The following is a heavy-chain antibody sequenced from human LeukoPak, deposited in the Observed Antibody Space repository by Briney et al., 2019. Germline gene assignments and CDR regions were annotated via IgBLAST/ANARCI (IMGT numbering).Heavy chain of an antibody. CDR2: MNPNSGNT. D-gene: IGHD5-18*01. CDR1: GYTFTSYD. J-gene: IGHJ5*02. CDR3: ARSSVYRGYSYGYPWWFDP. Sequence: ASVKVSCKASGYTFTSYDINWVRQATGQGLEWMGWMNPNSGNTGYAQKFQGRVTMTRNTSISTAYMELSSLRSEDTAVYYCARSSVYRGYSYGYPWWFDPWGQGTLVTVSS. V-gene: IGHV1-8*01.